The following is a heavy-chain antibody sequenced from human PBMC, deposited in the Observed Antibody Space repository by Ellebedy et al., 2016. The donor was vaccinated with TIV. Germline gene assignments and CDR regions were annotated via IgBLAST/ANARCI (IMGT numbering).Heavy chain of an antibody. J-gene: IGHJ4*02. CDR2: IIPIFGTA. CDR3: ARLCSSTSCYAGFDY. D-gene: IGHD2-2*01. Sequence: SVKVSCXASGGTFSSYAISWVRQAPGQGLEWMGGIIPIFGTANYAQKFQGRVTITADESTSTAYMELSSLRSEDTAVYYCARLCSSTSCYAGFDYWGQGTLVTVSS. CDR1: GGTFSSYA. V-gene: IGHV1-69*13.